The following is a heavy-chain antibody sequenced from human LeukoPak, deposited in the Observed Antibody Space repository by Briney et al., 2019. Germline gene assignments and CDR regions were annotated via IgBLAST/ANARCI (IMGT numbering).Heavy chain of an antibody. V-gene: IGHV4-59*12. CDR2: IYYSGST. CDR3: ARESYYDFWSGYYTVGDYFDY. CDR1: GGSISSYY. J-gene: IGHJ4*02. D-gene: IGHD3-3*01. Sequence: SETLSLTCTVSGGSISSYYWSWIRQPPGKGLEWIGYIYYSGSTNYNPSLKSRVTISVDTSKNQFSLKLSSVTAADTAVYYCARESYYDFWSGYYTVGDYFDYWGQGTLVTVSS.